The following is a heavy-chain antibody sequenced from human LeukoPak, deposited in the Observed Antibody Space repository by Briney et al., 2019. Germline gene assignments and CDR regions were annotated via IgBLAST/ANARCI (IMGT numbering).Heavy chain of an antibody. D-gene: IGHD3-3*01. CDR3: AKDLTYETIFGVVGENYFDY. V-gene: IGHV3-23*01. J-gene: IGHJ4*02. Sequence: GGSLRLSCAASGFTFSSYAMNWVRQAPGKGLEWVSAISGSGGSTYYADSVKGHFTISRDNSKNTLYLQMNSLRAEDTAVYYCAKDLTYETIFGVVGENYFDYWGQGTLVTVSS. CDR1: GFTFSSYA. CDR2: ISGSGGST.